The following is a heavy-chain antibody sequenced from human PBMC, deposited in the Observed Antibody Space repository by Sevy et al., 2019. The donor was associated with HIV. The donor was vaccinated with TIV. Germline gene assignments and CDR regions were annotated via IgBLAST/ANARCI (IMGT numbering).Heavy chain of an antibody. CDR2: ISYDGSNK. CDR1: GFTFSSYA. Sequence: GGSLRLSCAASGFTFSSYAMHWVRQAPGKGLEWVAVISYDGSNKYYADSVKGRFTISRDNSKNTLYLQMNSLRAEDTAVYYCARGPKLCFGELYLFDYWGQRTLVTDSS. J-gene: IGHJ4*02. V-gene: IGHV3-30-3*01. D-gene: IGHD3-10*01. CDR3: ARGPKLCFGELYLFDY.